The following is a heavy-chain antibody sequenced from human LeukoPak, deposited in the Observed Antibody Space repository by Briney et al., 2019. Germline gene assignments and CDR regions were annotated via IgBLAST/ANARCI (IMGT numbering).Heavy chain of an antibody. CDR3: AKSPLEWLPYYFDY. CDR2: ISGSGGST. D-gene: IGHD3-3*01. CDR1: GFTFSSYA. J-gene: IGHJ4*02. V-gene: IGHV3-23*01. Sequence: GGSLRLSCAASGFTFSSYAMSRVRQAPGKGLEWVSAISGSGGSTYYADSVKGRFTISRDNSKNTLYPQMNSLRAEDTAVYYCAKSPLEWLPYYFDYWGQGTLVTVSS.